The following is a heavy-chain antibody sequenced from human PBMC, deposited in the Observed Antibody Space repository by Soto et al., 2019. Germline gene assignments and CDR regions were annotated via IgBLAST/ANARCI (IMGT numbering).Heavy chain of an antibody. CDR2: IYYSGST. Sequence: QLQLQESGPGLVKPSETLSLTCTVSGGSISSSSYYWGWIRQPPGKGLEWIGSIYYSGSTYYNPSLKSRVTISADTSKNQFSLKLSSVTAADTAVNYCASPTDYYDSSGYYPPVYWGQGTLVTVSS. CDR1: GGSISSSSYY. V-gene: IGHV4-39*01. J-gene: IGHJ4*02. CDR3: ASPTDYYDSSGYYPPVY. D-gene: IGHD3-22*01.